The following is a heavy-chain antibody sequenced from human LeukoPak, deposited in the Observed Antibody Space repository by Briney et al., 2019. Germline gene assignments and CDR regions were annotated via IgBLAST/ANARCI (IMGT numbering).Heavy chain of an antibody. Sequence: GGSLRLSCAASGFTFSDYNMNWVRQAPGKGLEWVSYITNGGSTIHHADSVKGRFTISRDNAKNSLYLQMNSLRAEDTAVYYCARDCRWLRFYYFDYWGQGTLVTVSS. V-gene: IGHV3-11*04. CDR1: GFTFSDYN. CDR2: ITNGGSTI. D-gene: IGHD5-12*01. CDR3: ARDCRWLRFYYFDY. J-gene: IGHJ4*02.